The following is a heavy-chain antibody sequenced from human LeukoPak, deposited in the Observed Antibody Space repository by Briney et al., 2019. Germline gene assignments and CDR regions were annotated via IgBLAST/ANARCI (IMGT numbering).Heavy chain of an antibody. J-gene: IGHJ4*02. D-gene: IGHD4-17*01. V-gene: IGHV3-30*03. CDR2: ISYDGSNK. CDR3: ARDPSPMTTVTY. CDR1: GFTFSSYG. Sequence: PGGSLRLSCAASGFTFSSYGMHWVRQAPGKGLEWVAVISYDGSNKYYADPVKGRFTISRDNSKNTLYLQMNSLRAEDMAVYYCARDPSPMTTVTYWGQGTLVTVSS.